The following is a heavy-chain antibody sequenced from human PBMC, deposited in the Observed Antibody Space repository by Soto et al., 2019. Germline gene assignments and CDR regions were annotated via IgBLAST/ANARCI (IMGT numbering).Heavy chain of an antibody. CDR1: GFTVSSNY. CDR2: IYSGGST. J-gene: IGHJ5*02. Sequence: EVQVVETGGGLIQPGGSLRLSCAVSGFTVSSNYMSWVRQPPGKGPEWVSDIYSGGSTYYADSVKGRFTISRDNSKNTLYLQIHSLRAEDAAVYYCARERDGHNPNWFDLWGQGTLVTVSS. V-gene: IGHV3-53*02. D-gene: IGHD2-8*01. CDR3: ARERDGHNPNWFDL.